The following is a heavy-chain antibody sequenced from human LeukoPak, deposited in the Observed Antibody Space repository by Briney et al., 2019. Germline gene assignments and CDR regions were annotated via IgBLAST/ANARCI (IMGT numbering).Heavy chain of an antibody. CDR1: GLTFSSYV. V-gene: IGHV3-23*01. D-gene: IGHD4-17*01. CDR2: ISGPGDST. Sequence: PGGSLRLSCAVSGLTFSSYVMTWVRQAPGKGLEWVSSISGPGDSTFYADSVKGRFTISRDNSKNSLYLQMNSLRAEDTAVYYCATQGTVTTYPWLVWGQGTLVTVSS. J-gene: IGHJ4*02. CDR3: ATQGTVTTYPWLV.